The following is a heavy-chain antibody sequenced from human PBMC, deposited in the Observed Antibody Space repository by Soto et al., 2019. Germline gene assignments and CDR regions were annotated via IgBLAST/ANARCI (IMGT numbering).Heavy chain of an antibody. D-gene: IGHD1-1*01. CDR2: ISAHNGNT. CDR3: ARGRYGDY. CDR1: GYTFTSYG. J-gene: IGHJ4*02. Sequence: QVHLVQSGAEVKKPGASVKVSCKASGYTFTSYGITWVRQAPGQGLEWMGWISAHNGNTDYAQKLQGRVIVTRDTSTSTAYMELRSMRSDDTAVYYCARGRYGDYWGQGAMITVSS. V-gene: IGHV1-18*01.